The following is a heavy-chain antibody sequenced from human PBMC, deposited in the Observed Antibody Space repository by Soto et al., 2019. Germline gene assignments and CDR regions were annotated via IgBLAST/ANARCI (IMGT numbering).Heavy chain of an antibody. V-gene: IGHV3-9*01. J-gene: IGHJ4*02. CDR2: ISWNGGNI. CDR1: GFTFGDYG. D-gene: IGHD3-3*01. CDR3: AKDIGTYYDFWHYFDY. Sequence: HPGGSLRLSCAGSGFTFGDYGMHWVRQVSGKGPEWVSGISWNGGNIGYADSVKGRFTISRDNAKTSLYLQMNSLRAEDTALYYCAKDIGTYYDFWHYFDYCGQGTLVTVSS.